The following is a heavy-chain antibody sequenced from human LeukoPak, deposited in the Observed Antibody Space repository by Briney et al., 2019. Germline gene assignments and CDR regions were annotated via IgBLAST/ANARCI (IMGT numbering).Heavy chain of an antibody. CDR1: GYTFSAYS. J-gene: IGHJ4*02. CDR2: INPSGGST. D-gene: IGHD3-22*01. CDR3: ARDQYAHYYDSSGYYVAYYFDY. Sequence: ASVKVSCKASGYTFSAYSIHWVRQAPGQGLEWMGIINPSGGSTSYAQKFQGRVTMTRDTSTSTVYMELSSLRSEDTAVYYCARDQYAHYYDSSGYYVAYYFDYWGQGTLVTVSS. V-gene: IGHV1-46*01.